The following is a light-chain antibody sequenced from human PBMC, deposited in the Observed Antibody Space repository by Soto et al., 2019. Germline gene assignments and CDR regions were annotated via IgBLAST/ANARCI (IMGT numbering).Light chain of an antibody. CDR1: QSITTY. CDR2: VAS. Sequence: DIQMTQSPTSLSASVGDRVTITCRASQSITTYLNWYQQKPGKAPKLLIYVASSLQSGVPSRFSGNGSGTDFTLTISSLQPEDFATYFCQQTYSTPPLTFGGGTKVEIK. J-gene: IGKJ4*01. V-gene: IGKV1-39*01. CDR3: QQTYSTPPLT.